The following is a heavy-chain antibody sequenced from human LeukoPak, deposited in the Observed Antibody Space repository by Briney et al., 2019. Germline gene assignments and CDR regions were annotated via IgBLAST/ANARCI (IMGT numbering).Heavy chain of an antibody. V-gene: IGHV1-2*02. J-gene: IGHJ6*03. Sequence: ASVKVSCKASGYTFTGYYMHWVRQAPGQGLEWMRWINPNSGGTNYAQKFQGRVTMTRDTSISTAYMELSRLRSDDTAVYYCAREQEITGYYYYMDVWGKGTTVTVSS. CDR2: INPNSGGT. D-gene: IGHD3-16*01. CDR1: GYTFTGYY. CDR3: AREQEITGYYYYMDV.